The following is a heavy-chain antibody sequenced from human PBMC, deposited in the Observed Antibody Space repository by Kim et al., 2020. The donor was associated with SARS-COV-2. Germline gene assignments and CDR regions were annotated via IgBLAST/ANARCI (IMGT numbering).Heavy chain of an antibody. Sequence: GGSLRLSYAASGFTFSSYAMSWVRQAPGKGLEWVSAISGSGGSTYYADSVKGRFTISRDNSKNTLYLQMNSLRAEDTAVYYCAKDGLRYFDWFDADAFDIWGQGTMVTVSS. D-gene: IGHD3-9*01. V-gene: IGHV3-23*01. J-gene: IGHJ3*02. CDR1: GFTFSSYA. CDR3: AKDGLRYFDWFDADAFDI. CDR2: ISGSGGST.